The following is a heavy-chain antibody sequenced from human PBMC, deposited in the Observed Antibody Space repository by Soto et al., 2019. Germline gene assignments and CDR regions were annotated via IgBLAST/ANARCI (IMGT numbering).Heavy chain of an antibody. D-gene: IGHD4-17*01. V-gene: IGHV4-39*01. CDR2: IYYSGST. Sequence: QLQLQESGPGLVKPSETLSLTCTVSGGSISSSSYYWGWIRQPPGKGLEWIGSIYYSGSTYYNPSLKSRVPISVDTSKSQFSLKLSSVTAADTAVYYCASLTTTVTLDYWGQGTLVTVSS. CDR3: ASLTTTVTLDY. CDR1: GGSISSSSYY. J-gene: IGHJ4*02.